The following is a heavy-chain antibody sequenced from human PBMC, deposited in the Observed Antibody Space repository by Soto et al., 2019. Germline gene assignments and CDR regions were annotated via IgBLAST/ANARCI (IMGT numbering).Heavy chain of an antibody. CDR2: IYYSGST. CDR1: GGSISSYY. V-gene: IGHV4-59*08. D-gene: IGHD3-22*01. J-gene: IGHJ4*02. Sequence: PSETLSLTCTVSGGSISSYYWSWIRQPPGKGLELIGYIYYSGSTYYNPSLKSRVTISVDTSKNQFSLKLSSVTAADTAVYYCALGSSGYYTTFDYWGQGTLVTVSS. CDR3: ALGSSGYYTTFDY.